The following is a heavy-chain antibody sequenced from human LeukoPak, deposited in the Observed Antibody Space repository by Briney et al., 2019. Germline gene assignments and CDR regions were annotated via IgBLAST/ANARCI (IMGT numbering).Heavy chain of an antibody. V-gene: IGHV4-61*02. CDR1: GGSISSGGYY. CDR2: IYTSGST. Sequence: PSETLSLTCTVSGGSISSGGYYWSWIRQPAGKGLEWIGRIYTSGSTNYNPSLKSRVAMSVDTSKNQFSLKLSSVTAADTAVYYCARDVGDLDAFDIWGQGTMVTVSS. D-gene: IGHD2-15*01. J-gene: IGHJ3*02. CDR3: ARDVGDLDAFDI.